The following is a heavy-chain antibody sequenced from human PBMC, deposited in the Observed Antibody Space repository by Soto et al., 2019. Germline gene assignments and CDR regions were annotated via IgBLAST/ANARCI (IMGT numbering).Heavy chain of an antibody. CDR2: IYWDDDK. Sequence: QITLKESGPPLVKPTQTLTLTCTFSGFSLSTSGVGVGWIRQPPGKALEWLALIYWDDDKRYSPSLKSRLTSTQDTSKNQVVLTMTNMDPVDTATYYCAHYGSGSQFDYWGQGTLVTVSS. CDR3: AHYGSGSQFDY. D-gene: IGHD3-10*01. CDR1: GFSLSTSGVG. V-gene: IGHV2-5*02. J-gene: IGHJ4*02.